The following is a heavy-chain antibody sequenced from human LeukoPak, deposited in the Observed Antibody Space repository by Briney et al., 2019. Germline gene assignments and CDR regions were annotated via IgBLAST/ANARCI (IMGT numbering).Heavy chain of an antibody. CDR2: ISGSGGST. J-gene: IGHJ4*02. CDR3: AKESYYDSSGYYVVY. Sequence: PEGSLRLSCAASGFTFSSYAMSWVRQAPGKGLEWVSAISGSGGSTYYADSVKGRFTISRDNSKNTLYLQMNSLRAEDTAVYYCAKESYYDSSGYYVVYWGQGTLVTVSS. V-gene: IGHV3-23*01. D-gene: IGHD3-22*01. CDR1: GFTFSSYA.